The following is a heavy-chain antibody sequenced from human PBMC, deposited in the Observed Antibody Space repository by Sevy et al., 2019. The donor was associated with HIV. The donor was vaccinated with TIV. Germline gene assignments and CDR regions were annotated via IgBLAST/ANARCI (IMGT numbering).Heavy chain of an antibody. CDR1: GGSISSGGYY. V-gene: IGHV4-31*03. CDR3: ASHMVRGVKGDQFDY. J-gene: IGHJ4*02. CDR2: IYSSGST. Sequence: SETLSLTCTVSGGSISSGGYYWSWIRQHPGKGLEWIGYIYSSGSTYYNPTLKSRVTISVDTSKNQFSLKLSSATAADTAVYYCASHMVRGVKGDQFDYWGQGTLVTVSS. D-gene: IGHD3-10*01.